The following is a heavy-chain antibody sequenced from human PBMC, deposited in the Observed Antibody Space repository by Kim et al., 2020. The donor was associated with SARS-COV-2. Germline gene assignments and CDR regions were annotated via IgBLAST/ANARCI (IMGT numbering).Heavy chain of an antibody. Sequence: ASVKVSCKASGYTFTSYAMNWVRQAPGQGLEWMGWINTNTGNPTYAQGFTGRFVFSLDTSVSTAYLQISSLKAEDTAVYYCARDASSLQLHYYGSGSYYNRNWFDPWGQGTLVTVSS. V-gene: IGHV7-4-1*02. CDR2: INTNTGNP. CDR1: GYTFTSYA. D-gene: IGHD3-10*01. J-gene: IGHJ5*02. CDR3: ARDASSLQLHYYGSGSYYNRNWFDP.